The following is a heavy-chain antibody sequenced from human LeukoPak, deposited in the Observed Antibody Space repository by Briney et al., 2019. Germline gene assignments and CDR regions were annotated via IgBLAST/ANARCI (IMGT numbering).Heavy chain of an antibody. D-gene: IGHD4-17*01. Sequence: PGGSLRLSCTASGFSFSGHWMHWARQLPGKGLVWVSRISPTGSTTSYADSVKGRFTISRDNAKNSLYLQMNSLRAEDTAVYYCAREGYTTVTFDYWGQGTLVTVSS. CDR1: GFSFSGHW. J-gene: IGHJ4*02. CDR3: AREGYTTVTFDY. V-gene: IGHV3-74*01. CDR2: ISPTGSTT.